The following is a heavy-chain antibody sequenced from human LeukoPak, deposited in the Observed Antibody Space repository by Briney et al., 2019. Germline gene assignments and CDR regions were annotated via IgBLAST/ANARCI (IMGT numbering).Heavy chain of an antibody. V-gene: IGHV3-23*01. CDR3: AKVMGITIFGAFHH. CDR1: GFSFSSYS. Sequence: GGSLRLSCAASGFSFSSYSMNWVRQAPGKGLEWVSAISGRGDTTYYADSVKGRFTISRDHSKNTLYLQMNSLRADDTAIYYCAKVMGITIFGAFHHWGQGTLVTVSS. J-gene: IGHJ1*01. CDR2: ISGRGDTT. D-gene: IGHD3-3*01.